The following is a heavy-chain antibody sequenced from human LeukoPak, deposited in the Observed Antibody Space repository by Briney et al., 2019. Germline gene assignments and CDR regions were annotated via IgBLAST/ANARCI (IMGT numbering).Heavy chain of an antibody. CDR2: IYYSGST. J-gene: IGHJ5*02. CDR1: GGSISSYY. D-gene: IGHD5-12*01. Sequence: SETLSLTCTVSGGSISSYYWSWIRQPPGKGLEWIGYIYYSGSTNYNPSLKSRVTISVDTSKNQFSLKLSSVTAADTAVYYCXXXXVATYPLDPWGQGTLVTVSS. V-gene: IGHV4-59*08. CDR3: XXXXVATYPLDP.